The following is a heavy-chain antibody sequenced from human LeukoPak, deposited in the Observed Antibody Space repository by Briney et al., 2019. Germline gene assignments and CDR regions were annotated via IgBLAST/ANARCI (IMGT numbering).Heavy chain of an antibody. D-gene: IGHD6-19*01. CDR3: ARDLGVAVAGNYYYYYGMDV. CDR1: GGTFSSYA. Sequence: GASVKVSCKASGGTFSSYAISWVPQAPGQGLEWMGRIIPILGIANYAQKFQGRVTITADKSTSTAYMELSSLRSEDTAVYYCARDLGVAVAGNYYYYYGMDVWGQGTTVTVSS. CDR2: IIPILGIA. V-gene: IGHV1-69*04. J-gene: IGHJ6*02.